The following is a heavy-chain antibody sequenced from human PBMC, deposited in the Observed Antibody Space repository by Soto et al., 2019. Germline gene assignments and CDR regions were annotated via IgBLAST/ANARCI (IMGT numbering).Heavy chain of an antibody. Sequence: QVQLVESGGGVVQPGRSLRLSCAASGFTFSSYAMHWVRQAPGNGLEWVAVISYDGSNKYYADSVKGRFTISRDNSKNTLYLQLNSLRAEDKAVYYCARLFSSSTNKAGELGDYWGQGTLVTVSS. CDR3: ARLFSSSTNKAGELGDY. J-gene: IGHJ4*02. CDR1: GFTFSSYA. CDR2: ISYDGSNK. D-gene: IGHD6-6*01. V-gene: IGHV3-30-3*01.